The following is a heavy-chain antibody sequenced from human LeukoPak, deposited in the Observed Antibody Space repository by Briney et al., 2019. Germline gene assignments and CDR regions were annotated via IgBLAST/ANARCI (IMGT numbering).Heavy chain of an antibody. V-gene: IGHV4-4*07. CDR3: AREDPSRGSYYAY. CDR2: IHSRGGT. CDR1: GGSISSYQ. J-gene: IGHJ4*02. Sequence: SETLSLTCTVSGGSISSYQWTWIRQPAGKALEWIGRIHSRGGTNYNPSLKTRVTMSVDTSKNQCSLRLYSVTAADTALYYCAREDPSRGSYYAYWGQGTLVTVPS. D-gene: IGHD1-26*01.